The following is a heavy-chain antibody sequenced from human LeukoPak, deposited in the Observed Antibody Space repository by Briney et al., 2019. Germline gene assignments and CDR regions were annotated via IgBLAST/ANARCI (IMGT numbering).Heavy chain of an antibody. D-gene: IGHD1-7*01. CDR1: GFTFDDYG. CDR3: AKDKVELDY. V-gene: IGHV3-23*01. CDR2: ISGSGGST. J-gene: IGHJ4*02. Sequence: PGGSLRLSCVTSGFTFDDYGMSWVRQAPGKGLEWVSAISGSGGSTYYADSVKGRFTISRDNSKNTLYLQMNSLRAEDTAVYYCAKDKVELDYWGQGTLVTVSS.